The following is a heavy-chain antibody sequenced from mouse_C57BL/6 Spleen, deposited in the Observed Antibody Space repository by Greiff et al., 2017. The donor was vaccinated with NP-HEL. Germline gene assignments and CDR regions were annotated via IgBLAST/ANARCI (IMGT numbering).Heavy chain of an antibody. CDR2: ISPSDSET. J-gene: IGHJ2*01. Sequence: QVQLQQPGAELVRPGSSVKLSCKASGYTFTSYWMDWVKQRPGQGLEWIGNISPSDSETHYNQKFKDKATLTVDKSSSTAYMQLSSLTSEDSAVYYCARGGYGNLDYWGQGTTLTVSS. CDR1: GYTFTSYW. V-gene: IGHV1-61*01. CDR3: ARGGYGNLDY. D-gene: IGHD2-1*01.